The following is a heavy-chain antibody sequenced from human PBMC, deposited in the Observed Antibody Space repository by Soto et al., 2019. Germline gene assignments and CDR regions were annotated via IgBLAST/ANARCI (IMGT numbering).Heavy chain of an antibody. CDR1: GGSVNSGNYY. D-gene: IGHD1-1*01. J-gene: IGHJ3*02. CDR2: MSHSGGT. Sequence: QGQLQQWGAGLLKPSETLSLTYAVFGGSVNSGNYYWSWIRQPPGKGLEWIGEMSHSGGTHFNPSLKSRVTISVDTSKNQFSLKMSSVTAADTALYYCARVERGTATTVVDAFDIWGPGTMVTVSS. V-gene: IGHV4-34*01. CDR3: ARVERGTATTVVDAFDI.